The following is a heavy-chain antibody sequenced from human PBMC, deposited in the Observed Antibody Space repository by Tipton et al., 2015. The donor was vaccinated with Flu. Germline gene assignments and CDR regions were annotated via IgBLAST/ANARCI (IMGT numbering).Heavy chain of an antibody. J-gene: IGHJ6*02. CDR2: IIPIFGTA. CDR1: GGTFSSYA. D-gene: IGHD6-13*01. Sequence: QVQLVQSGAEVKKPGSSVKVSCKASGGTFSSYAISWVRQAPGQGLEWMGRIIPIFGTANYAQKFQGRVTITADESTSTAYMELSSLRSEDTAVYYCARDQVVRQQLVDYYYYYGMEVWGQGTTVTVSS. CDR3: ARDQVVRQQLVDYYYYYGMEV. V-gene: IGHV1-69*18.